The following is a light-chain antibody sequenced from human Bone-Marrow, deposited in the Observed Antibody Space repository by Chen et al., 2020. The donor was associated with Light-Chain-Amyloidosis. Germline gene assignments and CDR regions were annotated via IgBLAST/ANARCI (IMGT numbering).Light chain of an antibody. CDR2: RDT. Sequence: SYELTPPPSVSVSPVQTSRITRSGADLPTKYAYWYQQKPGQAPVLVIHRDTERPSGISERFAGDSSGTTATQTISGGKAEEDADYRGQAEDGSGTYEVIFGGGTKLIGL. CDR3: QAEDGSGTYEVI. J-gene: IGLJ2*01. CDR1: DLPTKY. V-gene: IGLV3-25*02.